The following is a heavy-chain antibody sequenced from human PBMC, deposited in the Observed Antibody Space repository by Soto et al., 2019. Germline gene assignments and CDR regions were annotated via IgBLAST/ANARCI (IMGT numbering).Heavy chain of an antibody. CDR2: IGTAGDT. CDR3: ARFGGPCGMDV. CDR1: GFTFSSYD. D-gene: IGHD3-16*01. J-gene: IGHJ6*02. Sequence: PGGSLRLSCAASGFTFSSYDMHWVRQATGKGLEWVSAIGTAGDTYYPGSVKGRFTISRENAKNSLYLQMNSLRAGDTAVYYCARFGGPCGMDVWGQGITVTVSS. V-gene: IGHV3-13*01.